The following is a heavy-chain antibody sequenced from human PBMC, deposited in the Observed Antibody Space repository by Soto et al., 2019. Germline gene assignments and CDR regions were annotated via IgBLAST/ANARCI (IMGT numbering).Heavy chain of an antibody. Sequence: EVQLLESGGGLVQPGGSLRLSCAASGFTFSTYAMSWVRQAPGKGLECVSAISGSGGTTYYADSVTGRFTISRDNSKNTLYLQMNSLRAEDTAVYYCAKGTANDPRVYDFWGQGTLVTVSS. J-gene: IGHJ4*02. D-gene: IGHD1-1*01. CDR3: AKGTANDPRVYDF. CDR1: GFTFSTYA. CDR2: ISGSGGTT. V-gene: IGHV3-23*01.